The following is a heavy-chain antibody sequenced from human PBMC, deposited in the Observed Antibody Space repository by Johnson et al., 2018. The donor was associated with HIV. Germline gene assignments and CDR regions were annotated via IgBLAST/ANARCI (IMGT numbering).Heavy chain of an antibody. Sequence: QVQLVESGGGVAQPGRSLRLSCEVSGLTFSSYGFHWVRQSPGKGLEWVAVVWYDGRNKHYVDSVKGRFTISRDNSKNTLFLQMNSLRTEDTAVYYCARARAFDIWGQGTMVTVSS. CDR1: GLTFSSYG. CDR2: VWYDGRNK. CDR3: ARARAFDI. J-gene: IGHJ3*02. V-gene: IGHV3-33*01.